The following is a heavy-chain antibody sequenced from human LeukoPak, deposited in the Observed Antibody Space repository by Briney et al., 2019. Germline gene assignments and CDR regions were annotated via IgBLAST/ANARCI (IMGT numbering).Heavy chain of an antibody. D-gene: IGHD3-10*01. CDR1: GFTFSTYV. Sequence: PGGSLRLSCAASGFTFSTYVMTWVRQAPGKGLKWVSAILGSGGGTYYTDSVKARFTISRDNSKNTLYLQMNSLRAEDTAVYYCATTPGAYYYYHMDVWGQGTTVTVSS. J-gene: IGHJ6*02. V-gene: IGHV3-23*01. CDR3: ATTPGAYYYYHMDV. CDR2: ILGSGGGT.